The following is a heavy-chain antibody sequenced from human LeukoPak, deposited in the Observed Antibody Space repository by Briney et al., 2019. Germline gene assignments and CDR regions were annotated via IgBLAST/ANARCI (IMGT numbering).Heavy chain of an antibody. CDR1: GFTFSSYS. J-gene: IGHJ5*02. Sequence: GGSLRLSCTASGFTFSSYSMNWVRQAPGKGLEWVSSISSSSRYIYYADSVKGRFTISRDNGKNSLFLQMNSLRAEDTAVYYCATYGTTAMGPNWFDPWGQGTLVIVSS. V-gene: IGHV3-21*04. CDR3: ATYGTTAMGPNWFDP. D-gene: IGHD1-7*01. CDR2: ISSSSRYI.